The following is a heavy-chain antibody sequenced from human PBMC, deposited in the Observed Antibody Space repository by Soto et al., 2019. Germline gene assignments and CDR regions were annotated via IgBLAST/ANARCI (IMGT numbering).Heavy chain of an antibody. CDR1: GFTFSSYG. CDR2: ISYDGSNK. V-gene: IGHV3-30*18. CDR3: EKGEYSGSYLDY. Sequence: PRGSLRLSCAASGFTFSSYGMHWVRQAPGKGLEWVAVISYDGSNKYYADSVKGRFTISRDNSKNTLYLQMNSLRAEDTAVYYGEKGEYSGSYLDYWGQRNLVTVSS. D-gene: IGHD1-26*01. J-gene: IGHJ4*02.